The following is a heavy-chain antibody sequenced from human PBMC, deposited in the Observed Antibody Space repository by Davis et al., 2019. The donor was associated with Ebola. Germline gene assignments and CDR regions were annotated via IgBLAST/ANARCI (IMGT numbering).Heavy chain of an antibody. CDR1: GGTFSGNA. V-gene: IGHV1-69*13. J-gene: IGHJ6*03. CDR3: ATSPRGLSFYYYLEV. CDR2: ITPIFWTT. Sequence: SVKVSCKASGGTFSGNAVSWVRQAPGQRPEWMGRITPIFWTTDYAPNFKGRVTMTADESTSTAYLDLSSLRSEDTAVYYCATSPRGLSFYYYLEVWGKGTTVTVSS. D-gene: IGHD2/OR15-2a*01.